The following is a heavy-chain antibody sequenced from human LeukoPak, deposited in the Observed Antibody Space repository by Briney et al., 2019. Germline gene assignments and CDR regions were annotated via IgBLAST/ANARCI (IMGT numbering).Heavy chain of an antibody. CDR1: GGSFSGYY. Sequence: SETLSLTCAVYGGSFSGYYWSWIRQPAGKGLEWIGRIYSSGNTNYNPSLKSRITMSEDASKNQFSLKLSSVAATDTAVYYCAREHNFWSNYYRDTYYFDYWGQGTLVTVSS. CDR2: IYSSGNT. D-gene: IGHD3-3*01. V-gene: IGHV4-59*10. J-gene: IGHJ4*02. CDR3: AREHNFWSNYYRDTYYFDY.